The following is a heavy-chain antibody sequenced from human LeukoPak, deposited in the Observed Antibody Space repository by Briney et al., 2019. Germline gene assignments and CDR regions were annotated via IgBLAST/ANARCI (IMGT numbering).Heavy chain of an antibody. CDR1: GYTFTSYG. CDR2: ISAYNGNT. V-gene: IGHV1-18*01. Sequence: GASVKVSCKASGYTFTSYGISWVRQAPGQGLEWMGWISAYNGNTNYAQKLQGRVTMTTDTSTSTAYIELRSLRSDDTAVYYCARDTLIAAAYPDYWGQGTLVTVSS. CDR3: ARDTLIAAAYPDY. J-gene: IGHJ4*02. D-gene: IGHD6-13*01.